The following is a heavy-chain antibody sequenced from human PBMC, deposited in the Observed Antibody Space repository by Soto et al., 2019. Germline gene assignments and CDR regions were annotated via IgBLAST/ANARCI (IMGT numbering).Heavy chain of an antibody. Sequence: GGSLRLSCAASGFNFNSYTINWVRQAPGKRPEWLSSISSSGYIFSTDSVRGRFTISRDNAKNSVYLQINSLRAEDTAVYFCARDCSGGSCYPGMDVWGQGTTVTVSS. J-gene: IGHJ6*02. V-gene: IGHV3-21*01. CDR1: GFNFNSYT. CDR2: ISSSGYI. CDR3: ARDCSGGSCYPGMDV. D-gene: IGHD2-15*01.